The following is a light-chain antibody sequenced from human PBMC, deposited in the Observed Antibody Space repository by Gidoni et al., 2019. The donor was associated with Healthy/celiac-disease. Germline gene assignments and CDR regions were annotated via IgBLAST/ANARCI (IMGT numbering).Light chain of an antibody. V-gene: IGKV3-20*01. Sequence: EIVLTQSPATLSLSPGERATLSCRASQSVSSSYLAWYQQKPGQAPRRLIYGASSRATGIPDRFSGTVSGTDFTLTISRLEPEEFAVYYSQQYGSAPPRTFXGXTKVEIK. CDR2: GAS. J-gene: IGKJ4*01. CDR1: QSVSSSY. CDR3: QQYGSAPPRT.